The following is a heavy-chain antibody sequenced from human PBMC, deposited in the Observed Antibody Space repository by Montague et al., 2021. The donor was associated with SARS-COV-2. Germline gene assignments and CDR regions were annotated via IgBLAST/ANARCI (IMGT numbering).Heavy chain of an antibody. CDR3: AKDQVYRGRSSPFDS. J-gene: IGHJ4*02. CDR1: GFTFSSYG. CDR2: ISYDGKNQ. D-gene: IGHD1-26*01. Sequence: SRSLSLAASGFTFSSYGMHWVRQAPGKGPEWVAAISYDGKNQNYGEFVKGRFIISRDNTRNTLGLQMNSLRAEDTALYYCAKDQVYRGRSSPFDSWGQGTLVSVSS. V-gene: IGHV3-30*18.